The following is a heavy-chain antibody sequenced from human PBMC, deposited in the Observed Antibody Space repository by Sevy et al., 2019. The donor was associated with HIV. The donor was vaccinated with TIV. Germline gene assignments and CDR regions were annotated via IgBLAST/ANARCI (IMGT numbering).Heavy chain of an antibody. CDR1: GFTFSNYG. CDR2: IRFDPSTK. Sequence: GGSRRLSCAASGFTFSNYGMHWVRQAPGKGLEWVALIRFDPSTKYYKDSVKGRFTVSRDNAKNILYLQMNSLRPEDTAVYYCAKDLTGRYTSSSGDFDYWGQGTLVTVSS. D-gene: IGHD6-6*01. V-gene: IGHV3-30*02. J-gene: IGHJ4*02. CDR3: AKDLTGRYTSSSGDFDY.